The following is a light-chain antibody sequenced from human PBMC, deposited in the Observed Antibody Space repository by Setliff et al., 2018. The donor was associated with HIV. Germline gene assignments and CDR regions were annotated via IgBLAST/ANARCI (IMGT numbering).Light chain of an antibody. CDR1: SSDVGGYNY. CDR2: EVR. Sequence: SVLTQPASVSGSPGQSITIPCTGTSSDVGGYNYVSWYQQHPGKAPKLIIYEVRNRPSGVSIRFSGSKSGNTASLTISGLQTEDEADYYCSSYAITNTLPFGTGTKVTVL. V-gene: IGLV2-14*01. CDR3: SSYAITNTLP. J-gene: IGLJ1*01.